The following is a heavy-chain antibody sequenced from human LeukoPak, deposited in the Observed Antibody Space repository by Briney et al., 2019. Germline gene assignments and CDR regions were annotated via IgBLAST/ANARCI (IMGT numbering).Heavy chain of an antibody. CDR1: GFTFSSHT. D-gene: IGHD1-1*01. V-gene: IGHV3-21*06. CDR2: IGTSPTGL. CDR3: ARSLTTLDS. J-gene: IGHJ4*02. Sequence: GGSLRLSCAASGFTFSSHTFNWVRQAPGKGLEWVSHIGTSPTGLHYADSVKGRFTISRDNAKDSLFMQTNDLRAEDTAVYYCARSLTTLDSWGQGVLVTVSS.